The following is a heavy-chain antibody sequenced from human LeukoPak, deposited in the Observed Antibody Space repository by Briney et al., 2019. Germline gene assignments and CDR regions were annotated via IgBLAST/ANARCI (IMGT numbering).Heavy chain of an antibody. D-gene: IGHD6-13*01. J-gene: IGHJ4*02. CDR1: GYTLTELS. CDR3: ATGWAAAGTGIDY. CDR2: FDPEDGET. Sequence: ASVKVSCKVSGYTLTELSMHWVRQAPGKGLEWMGGFDPEDGETIYAQKFQGRVTMTEDTSTDTAYMELSSLRSEDTAVYYCATGWAAAGTGIDYWAREPWSPSPQ. V-gene: IGHV1-24*01.